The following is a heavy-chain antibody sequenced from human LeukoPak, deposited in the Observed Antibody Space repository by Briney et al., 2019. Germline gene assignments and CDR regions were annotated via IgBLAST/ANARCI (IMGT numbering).Heavy chain of an antibody. CDR2: IRVKAYGGTT. Sequence: GGSLGLSCTPSGFTFGDYAMSWFRQAPGKGLEWVGFIRVKAYGGTTEYAASVKGKFTISRDDSKSIAYLQMNSLKTEDTAVYYCTRHVGGSGWYLTGWFDPWGQGTLVTVSS. V-gene: IGHV3-49*03. CDR3: TRHVGGSGWYLTGWFDP. D-gene: IGHD6-19*01. CDR1: GFTFGDYA. J-gene: IGHJ5*02.